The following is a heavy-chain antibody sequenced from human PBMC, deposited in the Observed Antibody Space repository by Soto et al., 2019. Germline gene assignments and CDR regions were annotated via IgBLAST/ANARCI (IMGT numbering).Heavy chain of an antibody. Sequence: GGSLRLSCATSGFTFSNYAMSWVRQAPGKGLEWVSAISGSGGTTYYADSVQGRFTISRDNSKNTLYLQMNSLRSDDTAVYYCARDGRGTAMGFTAGDWFDPWGQGTLVTVSS. V-gene: IGHV3-23*01. CDR2: ISGSGGTT. J-gene: IGHJ5*02. CDR3: ARDGRGTAMGFTAGDWFDP. CDR1: GFTFSNYA. D-gene: IGHD5-18*01.